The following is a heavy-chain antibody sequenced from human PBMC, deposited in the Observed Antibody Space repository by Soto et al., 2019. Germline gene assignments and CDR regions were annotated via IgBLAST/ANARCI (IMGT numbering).Heavy chain of an antibody. Sequence: GGSLRLSCAASGFTLSGSAMARVRPAYGKGLEWVGRIKSKANSYPTAYASLVKGRVTISRDDSKNTAYLQMNSLKTEDTAVYYCTRHLHSSYYYYGMDVWGQGTTVTVSS. V-gene: IGHV3-73*01. CDR2: IKSKANSYPT. J-gene: IGHJ6*02. CDR1: GFTLSGSA. CDR3: TRHLHSSYYYYGMDV. D-gene: IGHD6-13*01.